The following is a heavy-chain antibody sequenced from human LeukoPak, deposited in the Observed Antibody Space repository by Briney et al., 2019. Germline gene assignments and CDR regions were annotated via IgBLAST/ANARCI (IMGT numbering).Heavy chain of an antibody. V-gene: IGHV4-59*01. CDR1: GGSINSYY. Sequence: SEPLSLPCTVSGGSINSYYWSWIRQPPGKGLEWIGYHYHSGSTNYNPSLKSRVTISVDTSKNQFSLKLSSMTAADTAVYYCARGRYTSSWEYYYYYYMDVWGKGTTVTVSS. CDR2: HYHSGST. D-gene: IGHD6-13*01. J-gene: IGHJ6*03. CDR3: ARGRYTSSWEYYYYYYMDV.